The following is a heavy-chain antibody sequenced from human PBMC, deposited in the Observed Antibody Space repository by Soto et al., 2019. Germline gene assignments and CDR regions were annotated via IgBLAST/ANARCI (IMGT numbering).Heavy chain of an antibody. CDR3: ARDWAVVARTDYYYGIDV. D-gene: IGHD2-15*01. CDR2: INSDGSST. Sequence: EVQLVESGGGLVQPGGSLRLSCVISGFNFRDYWMHWVRQTPGKGLVWVSRINSDGSSTSYADSVQGRFTISRDKAKNTLYRQMNSLRAEDTAVYYCARDWAVVARTDYYYGIDVWGQGTTVTVSS. J-gene: IGHJ6*02. V-gene: IGHV3-74*01. CDR1: GFNFRDYW.